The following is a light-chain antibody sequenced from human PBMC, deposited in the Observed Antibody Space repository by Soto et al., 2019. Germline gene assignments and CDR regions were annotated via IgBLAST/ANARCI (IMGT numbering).Light chain of an antibody. CDR2: DVS. CDR1: SSDVGGYNY. V-gene: IGLV2-11*01. CDR3: CSYAGSYTHV. Sequence: QSALTQPRSVSGSPGQSATISCTGTSSDVGGYNYVSWYQQHPGKAPKLMIYDVSKRPSGVPDRFSGSKSGNTASLTISGLQAEDEADYYCCSYAGSYTHVFGPGTKVNVL. J-gene: IGLJ1*01.